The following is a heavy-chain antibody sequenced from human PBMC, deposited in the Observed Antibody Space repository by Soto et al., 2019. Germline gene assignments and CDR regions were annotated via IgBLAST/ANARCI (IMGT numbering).Heavy chain of an antibody. CDR3: ARDSPRWYNWNYDAFDI. CDR1: GDTFSSYA. D-gene: IGHD1-7*01. Sequence: ASVKVSCKASGDTFSSYAINWVRQAPGQGLEWMGGISALIGKANYAQKLKGRVTMTTDTSTSTAYMELRSLRSDDTAVYYCARDSPRWYNWNYDAFDIWGQGTMVTVSS. V-gene: IGHV1-18*01. CDR2: ISALIGKA. J-gene: IGHJ3*02.